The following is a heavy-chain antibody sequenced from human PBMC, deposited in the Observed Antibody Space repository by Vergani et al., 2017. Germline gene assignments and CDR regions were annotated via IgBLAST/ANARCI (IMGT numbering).Heavy chain of an antibody. Sequence: QLLESGGGLIQPGGSLRLSCAASGFTFNSYAMTWVRQAPGKGLEWVSGINNNGGSTYYAHSVKGRFTIARDNSKNTLYLQMTDLRAEDTATYYCANVSGSTSCPYGGGAFDVWGHGTMVTVSS. CDR2: INNNGGST. D-gene: IGHD2-2*01. CDR3: ANVSGSTSCPYGGGAFDV. CDR1: GFTFNSYA. J-gene: IGHJ3*01. V-gene: IGHV3-23*01.